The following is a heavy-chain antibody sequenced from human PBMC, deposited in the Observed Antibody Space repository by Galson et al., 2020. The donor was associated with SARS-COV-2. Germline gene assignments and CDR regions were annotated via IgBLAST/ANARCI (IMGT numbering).Heavy chain of an antibody. D-gene: IGHD6-19*01. CDR3: AKAGGPSSAWWYQFYDGMDV. Sequence: GGSLRLSCAASGFIFNNYAMSWVRQAPGKGLEWVSAINGDGSSTNYPDSVKGRFTISRDDSKRTLYLQMNNLRGDDTAVYYCAKAGGPSSAWWYQFYDGMDVWGQGTTVIVSS. V-gene: IGHV3-23*01. J-gene: IGHJ6*02. CDR2: INGDGSST. CDR1: GFIFNNYA.